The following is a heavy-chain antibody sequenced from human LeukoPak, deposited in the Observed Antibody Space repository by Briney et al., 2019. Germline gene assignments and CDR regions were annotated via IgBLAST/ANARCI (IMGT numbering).Heavy chain of an antibody. J-gene: IGHJ3*02. D-gene: IGHD5-24*01. Sequence: PGGSLRLSCAASGFTFSSYGMHWVRQAPGKGLEWVAVIWYDGSKKFYADSVKGRVTISRDSSKSTLYLIMNSLRSEDTAVYYCAREGGQMSFFDMWGQGTMVTVTS. CDR1: GFTFSSYG. CDR3: AREGGQMSFFDM. CDR2: IWYDGSKK. V-gene: IGHV3-33*01.